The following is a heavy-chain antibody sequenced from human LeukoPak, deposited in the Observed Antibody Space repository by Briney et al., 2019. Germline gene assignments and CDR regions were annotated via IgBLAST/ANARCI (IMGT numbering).Heavy chain of an antibody. CDR3: ARRWNYGRNYYIDV. CDR2: INDNGRA. V-gene: IGHV4-34*01. CDR1: GGSFSNYY. D-gene: IGHD1-7*01. Sequence: PSETLSLTCAVYGGSFSNYYWNWIRQPPGKGLEWLGEINDNGRANYNPSLMSRVTVSVDTSKNQFSLRLTSVTATDTAVYYCARRWNYGRNYYIDVWGKGATVSVSS. J-gene: IGHJ6*03.